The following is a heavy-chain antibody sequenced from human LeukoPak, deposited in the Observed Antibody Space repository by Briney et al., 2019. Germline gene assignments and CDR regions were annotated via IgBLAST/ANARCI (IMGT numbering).Heavy chain of an antibody. D-gene: IGHD3-3*01. CDR3: AIFAPRNYDFWSGPRY. CDR1: GYTFTGYY. V-gene: IGHV1-2*02. J-gene: IGHJ4*02. Sequence: ASVKVSCKASGYTFTGYYMHWVRQAPGQGLEWMGWINPNSGGTNYAQKFQGRVTMTRDTSISTAYMELSRLRSDDTAVYYCAIFAPRNYDFWSGPRYWGQGTLVTVSS. CDR2: INPNSGGT.